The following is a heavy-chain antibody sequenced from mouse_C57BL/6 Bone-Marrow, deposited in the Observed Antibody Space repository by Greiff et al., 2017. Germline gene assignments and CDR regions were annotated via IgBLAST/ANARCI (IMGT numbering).Heavy chain of an antibody. CDR3: ARGGLYDGYYVFAY. D-gene: IGHD2-3*01. V-gene: IGHV1-61*01. J-gene: IGHJ3*01. CDR2: IYPSDSET. Sequence: QVQLQQPGAKLVRPGSSVKLSCKASGYTFTSYWMDWVKQRPGQGLEWIGNIYPSDSETHYNQKFKDKATLTVDKSSSTAYMQLSSLTSEDSAVYYCARGGLYDGYYVFAYWGQGTLVTVSA. CDR1: GYTFTSYW.